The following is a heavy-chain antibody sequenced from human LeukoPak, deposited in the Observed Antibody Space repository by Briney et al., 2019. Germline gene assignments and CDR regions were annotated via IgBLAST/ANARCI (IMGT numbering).Heavy chain of an antibody. V-gene: IGHV3-48*02. J-gene: IGHJ4*02. CDR3: ARWGYYYGSGSFAF. D-gene: IGHD3-10*01. CDR2: ISGSSGSI. CDR1: GFTFSSYA. Sequence: LPGGSLRLSCAASGFTFSSYAMNWVRQAPGKGLEWVSYISGSSGSIYYADSVKGRFTISRDNAKNSLYLQMNSLRDEDTAVYYCARWGYYYGSGSFAFWGQGTLVTVSS.